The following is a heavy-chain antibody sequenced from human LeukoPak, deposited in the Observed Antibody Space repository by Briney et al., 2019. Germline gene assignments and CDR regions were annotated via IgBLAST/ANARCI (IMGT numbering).Heavy chain of an antibody. V-gene: IGHV1-2*02. J-gene: IGHJ4*02. D-gene: IGHD6-6*01. CDR3: ARVSPGSSSGDFDY. CDR1: GYTFTGYY. CDR2: INPNSGGT. Sequence: ASVKVSCKASGYTFTGYYMHWVRQAPGQGLEWMGWINPNSGGTNYAQKFQGRVTMTRDTSISTAYMELSRLRSDDTAVYYCARVSPGSSSGDFDYWGQGTLVTVPS.